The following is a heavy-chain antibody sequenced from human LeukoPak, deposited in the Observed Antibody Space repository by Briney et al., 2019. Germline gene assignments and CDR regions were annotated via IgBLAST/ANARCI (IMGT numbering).Heavy chain of an antibody. CDR1: GFTFGSYG. D-gene: IGHD3-10*01. CDR3: AKDSAGDYYGSGGKGFDY. J-gene: IGHJ4*02. Sequence: PGRSLRLSCAASGFTFGSYGMHWVRQAPGKGLEWVAVISYDGSNKYYADSVKGRFTISRDNSKNTLYLQMNSLRAEDTAVYYCAKDSAGDYYGSGGKGFDYWGQGTLVTVSS. V-gene: IGHV3-30*18. CDR2: ISYDGSNK.